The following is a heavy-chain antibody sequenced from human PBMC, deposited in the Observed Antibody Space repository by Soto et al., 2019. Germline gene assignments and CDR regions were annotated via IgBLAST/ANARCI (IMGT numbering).Heavy chain of an antibody. V-gene: IGHV3-21*01. CDR3: ARVRATAMVEYYFDY. D-gene: IGHD5-18*01. Sequence: VSLRLSCAASGFTFSSYSMNWVRQAPGKGLEWVSSISSSSSYIYYADSVKGRFTISRDNAKNSLYLQMNSLRAEDTAVYYCARVRATAMVEYYFDYWGQGTLVTVSS. CDR1: GFTFSSYS. CDR2: ISSSSSYI. J-gene: IGHJ4*02.